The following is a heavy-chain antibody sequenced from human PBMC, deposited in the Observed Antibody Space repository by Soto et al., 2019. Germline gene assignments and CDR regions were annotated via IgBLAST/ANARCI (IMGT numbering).Heavy chain of an antibody. D-gene: IGHD2-2*02. V-gene: IGHV3-15*01. J-gene: IGHJ4*02. CDR1: GFTFTNAW. Sequence: GGSLRLSCAASGFTFTNAWMSWVRQAPGKGLEWVGHIRSKADGGMTGNAAPVQGRFSISRNDSKNNLYLQMNSLKTEDTAVYYCTRYCSSVSCYKSLSNFDYWGQGALVTVSS. CDR3: TRYCSSVSCYKSLSNFDY. CDR2: IRSKADGGMT.